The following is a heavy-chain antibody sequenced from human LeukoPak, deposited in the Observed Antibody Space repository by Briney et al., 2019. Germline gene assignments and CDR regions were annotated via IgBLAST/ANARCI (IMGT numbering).Heavy chain of an antibody. Sequence: GGSLRLSCAASGFTFSSFWMHWVRQAPGKGLVWVSHINRDGKSAGFADSVKGRFTISRDNSKNTLYLQMNSLRAEDTAVDYCARDIAVTCWGQGTLVTVSS. J-gene: IGHJ4*02. D-gene: IGHD6-19*01. V-gene: IGHV3-74*01. CDR2: INRDGKSA. CDR1: GFTFSSFW. CDR3: ARDIAVTC.